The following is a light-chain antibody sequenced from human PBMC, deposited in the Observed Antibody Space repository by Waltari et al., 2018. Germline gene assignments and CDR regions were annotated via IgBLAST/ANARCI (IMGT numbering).Light chain of an antibody. V-gene: IGLV2-14*03. CDR2: DVT. CDR3: SSQTLDGLVL. Sequence: QSALTQPSSVSGSPGQSITISCSGVGSAVGASDSVSWHQHHPGKAPQVIIYDVTNRPSGVSDRFSASKSANTASLTISRLQPEDEADYYCSSQTLDGLVLFGGGTRLTVL. CDR1: GSAVGASDS. J-gene: IGLJ2*01.